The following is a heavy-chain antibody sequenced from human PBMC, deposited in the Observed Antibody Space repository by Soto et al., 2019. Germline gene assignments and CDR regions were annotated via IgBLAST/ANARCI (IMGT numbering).Heavy chain of an antibody. Sequence: GGSLRLSCAASGFTFSRYAMHWVRQAPGKGLEWVAVISYDGSNRYYADSVKDRFTISRDNSKNTVYVQMNSLRVEDTAVYYCARGPNHPDTSGWHGVWYYFDYWGQGTLVTVSS. CDR2: ISYDGSNR. CDR1: GFTFSRYA. J-gene: IGHJ4*02. V-gene: IGHV3-30-3*01. D-gene: IGHD6-19*01. CDR3: ARGPNHPDTSGWHGVWYYFDY.